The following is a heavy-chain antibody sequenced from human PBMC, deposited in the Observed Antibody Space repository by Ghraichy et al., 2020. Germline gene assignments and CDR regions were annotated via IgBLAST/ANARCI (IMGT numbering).Heavy chain of an antibody. D-gene: IGHD3-16*01. V-gene: IGHV1-69*13. CDR2: YIPVSEET. CDR1: SGAVSSKT. CDR3: ARLGLGDFSPTDFDY. Sequence: SVKVSCKAASGAVSSKTLSLVRECRGQGLEWMGGYIPVSEETDYAQKFQDRVTMTADESTRTLYLTLSCLRPEDTAIYYCARLGLGDFSPTDFDYWGQGTLVTVYS. J-gene: IGHJ4*02.